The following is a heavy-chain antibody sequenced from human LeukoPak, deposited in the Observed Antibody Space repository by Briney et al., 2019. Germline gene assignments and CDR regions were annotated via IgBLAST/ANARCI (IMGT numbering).Heavy chain of an antibody. CDR2: IIGGGGSP. Sequence: GGSLRLSCAASGFTFDDYAMHWVRQAPGKGLEGVSGIIGGGGSPYYADSVKGRFTISGDNSRNTLFLQMNSLRAEDTAVYYCAHGAMYQLDYWGQGTLVTVSS. CDR3: AHGAMYQLDY. CDR1: GFTFDDYA. J-gene: IGHJ4*02. D-gene: IGHD2-2*01. V-gene: IGHV3-23*01.